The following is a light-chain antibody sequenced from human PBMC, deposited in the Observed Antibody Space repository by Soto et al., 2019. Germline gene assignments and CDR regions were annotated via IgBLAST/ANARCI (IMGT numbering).Light chain of an antibody. CDR1: QDITNY. CDR3: QQYAHLLT. Sequence: DIQMTQSPSSLSASVGDRVTITCQASQDITNYLNWYQQKAEKAPKLVIRDATNLEVGVPSRFSGSGSGADFTLTISSLQPEDVATYYCQQYAHLLTFGGGTKVDIK. V-gene: IGKV1-33*01. J-gene: IGKJ4*01. CDR2: DAT.